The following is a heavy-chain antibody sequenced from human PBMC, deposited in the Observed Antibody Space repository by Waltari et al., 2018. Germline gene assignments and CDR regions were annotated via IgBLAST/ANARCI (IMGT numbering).Heavy chain of an antibody. J-gene: IGHJ4*02. V-gene: IGHV3-53*01. CDR3: ARDDSYGQFMRFDF. Sequence: EVQMVESGGGLIQPGGSLRLSCEGSGLTASRNYMGWVRQAPGKGWEWLSAIYSGGNTFYADSVKGRFNISIDNSKNTLYLQMNSLRVDDTAVYYCARDDSYGQFMRFDFWGQGTVVTVSS. CDR2: IYSGGNT. D-gene: IGHD5-18*01. CDR1: GLTASRNY.